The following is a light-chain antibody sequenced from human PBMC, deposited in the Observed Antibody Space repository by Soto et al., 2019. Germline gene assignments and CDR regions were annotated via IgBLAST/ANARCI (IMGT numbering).Light chain of an antibody. CDR2: GNR. J-gene: IGLJ2*01. CDR1: SSNLGAGYD. Sequence: QSVLTQPPSVSGAPGQRVTLSCTGNSSNLGAGYDVHWYQQLPGAAPKLVIFGNRNRPSGVPERFSGSKSGTSASLAITGLQAEDEADYYCQSYDSTLRGLVAFGGGTKLTVL. V-gene: IGLV1-40*01. CDR3: QSYDSTLRGLVA.